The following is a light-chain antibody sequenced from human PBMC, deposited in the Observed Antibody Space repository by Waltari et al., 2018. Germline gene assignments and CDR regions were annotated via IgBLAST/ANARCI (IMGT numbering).Light chain of an antibody. CDR3: QQYYSTPYT. CDR1: QSILYSSKKKNY. CDR2: WAS. Sequence: DIVMTQSPDSLAVSLGEGATINCKSSQSILYSSKKKNYLTWHQQTPGQPPKLLISWASTREAGVPDRFSGSGSGTDFTLTISSLQAEDVAVYYCQQYYSTPYTFGQGTKVGIK. J-gene: IGKJ2*01. V-gene: IGKV4-1*01.